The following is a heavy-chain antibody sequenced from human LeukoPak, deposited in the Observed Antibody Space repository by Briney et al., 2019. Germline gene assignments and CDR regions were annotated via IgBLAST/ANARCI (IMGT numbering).Heavy chain of an antibody. V-gene: IGHV3-21*01. J-gene: IGHJ4*02. CDR2: ISSSSSFI. Sequence: GGSLRLSCAASGFTFSSNSMNWVRQAPGKGLEWVSSISSSSSFIFYADSVEGRFTISRDNAKNSLYLQMNSLRAEDTAVYYCARGMEFGVTSGFDYWGQGTLVSVSS. CDR3: ARGMEFGVTSGFDY. CDR1: GFTFSSNS. D-gene: IGHD3-16*01.